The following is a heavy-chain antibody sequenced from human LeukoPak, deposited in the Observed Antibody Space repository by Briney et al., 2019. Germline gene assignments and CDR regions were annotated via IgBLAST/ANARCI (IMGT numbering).Heavy chain of an antibody. Sequence: GASVKVSCKASGYTFTGYYMHWVRQAPGQGLEWMGWINPNSGGTNYAQKFQGWVTMTRDTSISTAYMELRSLRSDDTAVYYCARGGTYYYDSSGLLFDYWGQGTLVTVSS. D-gene: IGHD3-22*01. CDR3: ARGGTYYYDSSGLLFDY. J-gene: IGHJ4*02. V-gene: IGHV1-2*04. CDR1: GYTFTGYY. CDR2: INPNSGGT.